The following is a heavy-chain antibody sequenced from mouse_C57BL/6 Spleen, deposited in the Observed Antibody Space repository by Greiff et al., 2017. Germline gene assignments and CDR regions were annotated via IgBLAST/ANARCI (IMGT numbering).Heavy chain of an antibody. V-gene: IGHV1-42*01. CDR2: INPSTGGT. CDR3: ARPTVEGYFDY. CDR1: GYSFTGYY. Sequence: EVQLQQSGPELVKPGASVKISCKASGYSFTGYYMNWVKQSPEKSLEWIGEINPSTGGTTYNQKFKAKATLTVDKSSSTAYMQLKSLTAEDSAVYYCARPTVEGYFDYWGKGTTLTVSS. D-gene: IGHD1-1*01. J-gene: IGHJ2*01.